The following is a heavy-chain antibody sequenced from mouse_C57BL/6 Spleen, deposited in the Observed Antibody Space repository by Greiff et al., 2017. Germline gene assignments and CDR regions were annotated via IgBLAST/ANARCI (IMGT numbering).Heavy chain of an antibody. V-gene: IGHV1-26*01. Sequence: VQLQQSGPELVKPGASVKISCKASGYTFTDYYMNWVKQSHGKSLEWIGDINPNNGGTSYNQKFKGKATLTVDKSSSTAYMELRSLTSEDSAVYYCASGSSGLFAYWGQGTLVTVSA. CDR1: GYTFTDYY. J-gene: IGHJ3*01. CDR2: INPNNGGT. CDR3: ASGSSGLFAY. D-gene: IGHD3-2*02.